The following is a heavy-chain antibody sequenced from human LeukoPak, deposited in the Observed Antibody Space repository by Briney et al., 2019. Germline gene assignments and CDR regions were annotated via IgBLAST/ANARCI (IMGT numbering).Heavy chain of an antibody. CDR1: GGTFSSYA. Sequence: SSVKVSCKASGGTFSSYAISWVRQAPGQGLEWMGGIIPIFGTANYAQKFQGRVTITTDESTSTAYMELSSLRSEDTAVYYCARDGAPRRYFDLWGRGTLVTVSS. D-gene: IGHD1-26*01. J-gene: IGHJ2*01. V-gene: IGHV1-69*05. CDR3: ARDGAPRRYFDL. CDR2: IIPIFGTA.